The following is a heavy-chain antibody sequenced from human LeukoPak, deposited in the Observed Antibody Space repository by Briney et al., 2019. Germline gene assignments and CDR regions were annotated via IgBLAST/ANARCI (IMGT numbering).Heavy chain of an antibody. CDR1: GGSISSSSYY. CDR3: ARRRPYYYVSSGYYVFDY. J-gene: IGHJ4*02. Sequence: SETLSLTCTVSGGSISSSSYYWGWIRQPPGKGLEWIGSIYYSGSTYYNPSLKSRVTISVDTSKNQFSLKLSSVTAADTAVYYCARRRPYYYVSSGYYVFDYWGQGTPVTVSS. D-gene: IGHD3-22*01. V-gene: IGHV4-39*01. CDR2: IYYSGST.